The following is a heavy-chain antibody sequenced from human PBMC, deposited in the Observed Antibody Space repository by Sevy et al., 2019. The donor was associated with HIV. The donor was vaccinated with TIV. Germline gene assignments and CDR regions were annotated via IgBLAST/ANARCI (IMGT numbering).Heavy chain of an antibody. CDR3: ARDEFGDYDFDS. Sequence: GGSLRLSCVASGFPFSRHSMNWVRQAPGKGLEWVSSISSSGYIYSPDSLKGRFTISRDKAKNSVYLQMNSLRPEDTAVYYCARDEFGDYDFDSWGQGTLVTVSS. V-gene: IGHV3-21*01. J-gene: IGHJ4*02. CDR2: ISSSGYI. CDR1: GFPFSRHS. D-gene: IGHD4-17*01.